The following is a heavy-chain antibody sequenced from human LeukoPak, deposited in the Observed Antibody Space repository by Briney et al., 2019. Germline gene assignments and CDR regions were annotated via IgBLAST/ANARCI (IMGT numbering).Heavy chain of an antibody. V-gene: IGHV4-61*02. CDR2: IYTSGST. D-gene: IGHD5-18*01. CDR1: GGSISSGSYY. CDR3: ARGGVDTAMAFDY. J-gene: IGHJ4*02. Sequence: SETLSLTCTVSGGSISSGSYYWSWIRQPAGKGLEWIGRIYTSGSTNYNPSLKSRVTISVDTSKNQFSLKLSSVTAADTAVYYCARGGVDTAMAFDYWGQGTLVTVSS.